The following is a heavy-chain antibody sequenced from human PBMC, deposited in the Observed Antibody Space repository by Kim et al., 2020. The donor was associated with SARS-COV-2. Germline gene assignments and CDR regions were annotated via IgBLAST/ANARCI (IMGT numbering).Heavy chain of an antibody. J-gene: IGHJ4*02. CDR3: ARSAPYGSPGYYFDY. D-gene: IGHD6-13*01. V-gene: IGHV4-59*13. CDR2: IYYSGST. Sequence: SETLSLTCTVSGGSISSYYWSWIRQPPGKGLEWIGYIYYSGSTNYNPSLKSRVTISVDTSKNQFSLKLSSVTAADTAVYYCARSAPYGSPGYYFDYWGQGTLVTVSS. CDR1: GGSISSYY.